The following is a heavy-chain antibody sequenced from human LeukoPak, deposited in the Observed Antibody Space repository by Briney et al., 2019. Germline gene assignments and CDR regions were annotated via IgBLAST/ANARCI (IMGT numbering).Heavy chain of an antibody. CDR3: ARFPGLTTVTLDY. CDR2: IYPGDSDT. CDR1: GYRFTIDW. V-gene: IGHV5-51*01. J-gene: IGHJ4*02. Sequence: PGGSLRLSCKASGYRFTIDWMAWVRQMPGKGLETMGIIYPGDSDTRYSPSFQGQVTISADKSINTAYLQWSSLKASDTAMYYCARFPGLTTVTLDYWGQGTLVTVSS. D-gene: IGHD4-11*01.